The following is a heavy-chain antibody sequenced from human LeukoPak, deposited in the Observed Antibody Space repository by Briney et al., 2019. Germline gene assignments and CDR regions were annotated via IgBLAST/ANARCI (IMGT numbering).Heavy chain of an antibody. J-gene: IGHJ4*02. CDR1: GFTFSN. V-gene: IGHV3-21*01. Sequence: GGSLRLSCVVSGFTFSNMNWVRQAPGKGLEWVSSISTSNNYIYYADSVTGRFTISRDNAKNSLYLQMNSLRAEDTAVYYCARGLVRGVLGGQGTLVTVSS. CDR3: ARGLVRGVL. CDR2: ISTSNNYI. D-gene: IGHD3-10*01.